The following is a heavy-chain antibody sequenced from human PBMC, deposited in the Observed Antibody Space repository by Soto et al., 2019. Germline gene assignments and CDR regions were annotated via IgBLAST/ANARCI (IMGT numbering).Heavy chain of an antibody. Sequence: PSETLSLTCTISGGSISSYYWSWIRQPPGKGLEWIGYIYYSGSTNYNPSLKSRVTISVDTSKNQFSLKLSSVTAADTAVYYCARDLRGYSYGYYYYYGMDVWGQGTTVTVSS. J-gene: IGHJ6*02. CDR3: ARDLRGYSYGYYYYYGMDV. D-gene: IGHD5-18*01. CDR2: IYYSGST. CDR1: GGSISSYY. V-gene: IGHV4-59*01.